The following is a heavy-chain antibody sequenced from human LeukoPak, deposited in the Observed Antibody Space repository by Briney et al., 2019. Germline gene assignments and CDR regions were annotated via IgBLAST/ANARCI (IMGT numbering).Heavy chain of an antibody. CDR3: ARDRTMTPYY. Sequence: PGGSLRLSCAASGFTVSSNYMSWVRQAPGKGLEWVSDIYSGGSTYYADSVEGRLTISRENSKNTLYLQMNSLRAEDTAVYYCARDRTMTPYYWGQGTLVTVSS. V-gene: IGHV3-66*02. CDR1: GFTVSSNY. J-gene: IGHJ4*02. D-gene: IGHD3-22*01. CDR2: IYSGGST.